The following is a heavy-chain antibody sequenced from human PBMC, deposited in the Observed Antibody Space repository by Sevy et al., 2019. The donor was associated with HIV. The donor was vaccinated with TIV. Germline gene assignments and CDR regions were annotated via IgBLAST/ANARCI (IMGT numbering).Heavy chain of an antibody. CDR1: GGSFSGYY. Sequence: SETLSLTCAVHGGSFSGYYWNWIRQLPGKGLEWIGEINASGITYYNPSLKSPVTISVDTSKKQFSLKLNSVTAGDSAVYFCARSPPVVVVPGAPSWFDPWGQGTLVTVSS. CDR2: INASGIT. J-gene: IGHJ5*02. D-gene: IGHD2-2*01. CDR3: ARSPPVVVVPGAPSWFDP. V-gene: IGHV4-34*01.